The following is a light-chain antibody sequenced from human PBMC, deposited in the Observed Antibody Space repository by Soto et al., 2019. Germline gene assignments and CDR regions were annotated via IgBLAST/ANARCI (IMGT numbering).Light chain of an antibody. CDR2: DAS. J-gene: IGKJ4*01. V-gene: IGKV1-13*02. CDR3: QQFYSYPLT. CDR1: QDISRA. Sequence: AIQLTQSPSSLSASVGDRVTITCRASQDISRALAWYQQKPGKAPKTLIYDASYLESGVPSRFSGSRSGTDFTLAISSLQPEDFATYYFQQFYSYPLTFGGGTKVEIK.